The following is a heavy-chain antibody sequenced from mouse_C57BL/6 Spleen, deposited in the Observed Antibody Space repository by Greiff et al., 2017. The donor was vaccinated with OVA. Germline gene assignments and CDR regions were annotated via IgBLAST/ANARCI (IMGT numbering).Heavy chain of an antibody. D-gene: IGHD1-3*01. V-gene: IGHV1-53*01. CDR1: GYTFTSYW. Sequence: QPGTELVKPGGSVKLSCKASGYTFTSYWMHWVKQRPGQGLEWIGNINPSNGGTNYNEKFKSKATLTVDKSSSTAYMQLSSLTSEDSAVYYCARYGDYNYVYYFDYWGQGTTLTVSS. CDR2: INPSNGGT. CDR3: ARYGDYNYVYYFDY. J-gene: IGHJ2*01.